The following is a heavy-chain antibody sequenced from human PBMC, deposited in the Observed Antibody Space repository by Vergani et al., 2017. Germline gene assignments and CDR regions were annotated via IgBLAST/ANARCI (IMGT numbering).Heavy chain of an antibody. Sequence: EVQLVESGGGLVQPGGSLRLSCVASGFTFSSHAMSWVRQGHGQGLGWVSSIKNTGDSTHYADSVKGRFTISRDNSKNTLYLQMNSLRVEDTAVYYCGRGSDNYNWGQGTLVTVSS. D-gene: IGHD5-24*01. CDR3: GRGSDNYN. CDR2: IKNTGDST. J-gene: IGHJ4*02. CDR1: GFTFSSHA. V-gene: IGHV3-23*04.